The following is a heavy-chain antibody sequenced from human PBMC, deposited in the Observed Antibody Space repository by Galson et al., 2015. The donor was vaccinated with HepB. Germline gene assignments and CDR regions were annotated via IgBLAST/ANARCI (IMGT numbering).Heavy chain of an antibody. CDR1: GYTFTAYY. J-gene: IGHJ4*02. D-gene: IGHD3-16*02. CDR3: ARDQSLKEGIFDY. CDR2: INPNSGDT. V-gene: IGHV1-2*06. Sequence: SVKVSCKASGYTFTAYYMHWVRQAPGQGLEWMGRINPNSGDTNYAQKFQGRVTMTRVTSVTTAYMELSRLKSDDTAVYYCARDQSLKEGIFDYWGQGTLVTVS.